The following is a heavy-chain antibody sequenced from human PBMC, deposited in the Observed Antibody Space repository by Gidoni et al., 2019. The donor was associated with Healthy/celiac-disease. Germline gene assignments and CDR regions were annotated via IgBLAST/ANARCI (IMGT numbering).Heavy chain of an antibody. CDR3: ARDAASDDAFDI. CDR2: ISSSSSYI. CDR1: GFTFSSYS. J-gene: IGHJ3*02. V-gene: IGHV3-21*01. Sequence: EVQLVESGGGLVKPGGSLRLSCAASGFTFSSYSMNWVRQAPGKGLEWVSSISSSSSYIYYADSVKGRFTISRDNAKNSLYLQMNSLRAEDTAVYYCARDAASDDAFDIWGQGTMVTVSS.